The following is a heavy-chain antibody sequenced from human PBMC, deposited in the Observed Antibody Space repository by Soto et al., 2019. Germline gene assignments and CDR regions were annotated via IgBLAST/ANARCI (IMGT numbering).Heavy chain of an antibody. J-gene: IGHJ6*02. CDR3: SRRLDGGRDYYGMDV. D-gene: IGHD2-15*01. CDR1: GYSFTNYW. CDR2: IYPGDSDT. V-gene: IGHV5-51*01. Sequence: GESLKISCKGSGYSFTNYWIGWVRQMPGKGLEWMGIIYPGDSDTRYSPSFQGQVTISADKSISTAYLQWSSLKASDTAMYYCSRRLDGGRDYYGMDVWGQGTTVTVSS.